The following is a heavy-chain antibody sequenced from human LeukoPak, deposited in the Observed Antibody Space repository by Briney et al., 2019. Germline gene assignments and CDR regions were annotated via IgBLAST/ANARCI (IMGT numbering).Heavy chain of an antibody. CDR1: GFTFSNYA. CDR3: ARYHGSGTDIVFDGLCYRDF. CDR2: ISSNGGST. D-gene: IGHD2-15*01. J-gene: IGHJ6*03. Sequence: PGGSLRLSCAASGFTFSNYAMNWVRQAPGKGLEYVSAISSNGGSTYYANSVKGRFTISRDNSKNTLYLQMGSLRAEDTAVYYGARYHGSGTDIVFDGLCYRDFWGKGTTVTVSS. V-gene: IGHV3-64*01.